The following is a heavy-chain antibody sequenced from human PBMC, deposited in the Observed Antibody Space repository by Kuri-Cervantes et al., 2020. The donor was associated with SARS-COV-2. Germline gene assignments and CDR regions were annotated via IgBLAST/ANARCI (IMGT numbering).Heavy chain of an antibody. V-gene: IGHV1-8*01. J-gene: IGHJ4*02. CDR1: GYTFTGYD. D-gene: IGHD1-26*01. CDR2: MNPKIDIS. CDR3: ARKTRGTFHLDY. Sequence: ASVKVSCKASGYTFTGYDINWVRQVPGQGLEWVGWMNPKIDISGSVKKFQGRVTMTRDTSTTTDYMELTSQGSQDTAVYYCARKTRGTFHLDYWGPGTPVTVSS.